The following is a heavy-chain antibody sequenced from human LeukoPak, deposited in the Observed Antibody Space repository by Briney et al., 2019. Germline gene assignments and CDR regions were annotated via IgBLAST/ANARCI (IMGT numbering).Heavy chain of an antibody. Sequence: PGGSLRLSCAASGFTFSSYTMNWIRQVPGKGLEWVSSISSRTTYIFYADSVKGRFTISRDNAKNSVYLEMNSLRAEDTAIYYCVRDRGSGWSLGYWGQRTLLTVSS. CDR3: VRDRGSGWSLGY. D-gene: IGHD6-19*01. CDR1: GFTFSSYT. V-gene: IGHV3-21*01. CDR2: ISSRTTYI. J-gene: IGHJ4*02.